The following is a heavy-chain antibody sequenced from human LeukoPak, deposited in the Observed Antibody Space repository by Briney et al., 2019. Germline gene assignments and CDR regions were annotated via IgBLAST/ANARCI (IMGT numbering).Heavy chain of an antibody. CDR1: GYTFTGNY. V-gene: IGHV1-2*02. J-gene: IGHJ5*02. D-gene: IGHD7-27*01. Sequence: ASVNVSCKASGYTFTGNYIHWVRQAPGQGLEWMGWINPKSGGTDYAQKFQGRVTMTRDTSISTAYMELSRLTSDDTAVYYCARDFDTISLGWFDPWGQGTLVTVSS. CDR3: ARDFDTISLGWFDP. CDR2: INPKSGGT.